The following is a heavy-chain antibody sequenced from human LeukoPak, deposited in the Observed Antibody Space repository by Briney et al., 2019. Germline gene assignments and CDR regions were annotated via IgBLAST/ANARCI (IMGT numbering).Heavy chain of an antibody. J-gene: IGHJ4*02. D-gene: IGHD3-16*01. Sequence: PGGTLRLSCAASGVTFYDYVMHWVRQAPGQGLEWVSGISWNSCSIGYADSVKGPFTTSRDNAKNSLYLEMNGLRAEDTALYYCAKSGGEQGGFDYWGQGTLVTVSS. CDR3: AKSGGEQGGFDY. V-gene: IGHV3-9*01. CDR1: GVTFYDYV. CDR2: ISWNSCSI.